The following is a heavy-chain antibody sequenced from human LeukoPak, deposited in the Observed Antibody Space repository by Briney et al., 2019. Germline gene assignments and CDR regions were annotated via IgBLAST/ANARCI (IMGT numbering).Heavy chain of an antibody. D-gene: IGHD6-19*01. CDR1: GFSFSTYW. CDR3: ARAWSYSTGWYNY. CDR2: IKQDGSEK. J-gene: IGHJ4*02. Sequence: GGSLRLSCAASGFSFSTYWMSWVRQAPAKGLEWVANIKQDGSEKYYVDSVKGRFTISRDNAKNSLYLQMNSLRVEVTAVYYCARAWSYSTGWYNYWGQGTLVTVSS. V-gene: IGHV3-7*04.